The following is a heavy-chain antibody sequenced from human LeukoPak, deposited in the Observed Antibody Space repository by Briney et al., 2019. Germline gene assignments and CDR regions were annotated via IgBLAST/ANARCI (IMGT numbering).Heavy chain of an antibody. CDR3: AKGHLVYNWNYVESVDY. V-gene: IGHV3-7*01. Sequence: GGSLRLSCAASGFTFSPYWMSWVRQAPGKGLEWVANINEDGSVKNYVDSVKGRFTISRDNSKNTLYLQMNSLRAEDTAVYYCAKGHLVYNWNYVESVDYWGQGTLVTVSS. D-gene: IGHD1-7*01. J-gene: IGHJ4*02. CDR2: INEDGSVK. CDR1: GFTFSPYW.